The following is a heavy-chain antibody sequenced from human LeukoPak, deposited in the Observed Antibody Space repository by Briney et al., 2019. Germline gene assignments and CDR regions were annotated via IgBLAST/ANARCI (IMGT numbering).Heavy chain of an antibody. D-gene: IGHD6-13*01. Sequence: SQTLSFICAISGDSVSSKSAAWTWIRQSPSRGLEWLGWTYYRSKWYDDYAVFVKSRITINPDTSKNQFSLQLNSVTPEDTAVYYCARSVFRQLVEPFDYWGQGTLVTVSS. J-gene: IGHJ4*02. CDR3: ARSVFRQLVEPFDY. V-gene: IGHV6-1*01. CDR2: TYYRSKWYD. CDR1: GDSVSSKSAA.